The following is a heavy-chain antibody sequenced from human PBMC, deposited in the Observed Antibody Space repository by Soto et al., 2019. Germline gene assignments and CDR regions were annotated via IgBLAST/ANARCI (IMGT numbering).Heavy chain of an antibody. Sequence: TGGSLRLSXAASGFTFSSYAMSWVRQAPGKGLEWVSAISGSGGSTYYTDSVKGRFTISRDNSKNTLYLQMNSLRAEDTAVYYCAKEAAAYYYDSSGPRGFLYFDYWGQGTLVTVSS. J-gene: IGHJ4*02. CDR1: GFTFSSYA. D-gene: IGHD3-22*01. CDR3: AKEAAAYYYDSSGPRGFLYFDY. CDR2: ISGSGGST. V-gene: IGHV3-23*01.